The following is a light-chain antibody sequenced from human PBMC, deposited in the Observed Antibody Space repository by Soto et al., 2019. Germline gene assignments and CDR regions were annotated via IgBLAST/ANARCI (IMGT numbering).Light chain of an antibody. CDR1: QSAISNY. CDR2: AAS. Sequence: EIVLTQSPGTLSLSPGERATLSCRASQSAISNYLAWYQQEPGQAPRLLIYAASIRATGIPDRFTGSGSGTEFILTITRLEPEDFAVYYCQQYGSSPRTFGQGTKVDIK. J-gene: IGKJ1*01. V-gene: IGKV3-20*01. CDR3: QQYGSSPRT.